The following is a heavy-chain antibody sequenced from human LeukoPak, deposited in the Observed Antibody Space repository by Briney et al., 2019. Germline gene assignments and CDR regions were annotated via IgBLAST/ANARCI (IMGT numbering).Heavy chain of an antibody. J-gene: IGHJ4*02. CDR2: ISAYNGNT. V-gene: IGHV1-18*01. Sequence: ASVKVSCKASGYTFTSYGISWVRQAPGQGLEWMGWISAYNGNTNYAQKVQGRVTMTTDTSTSTAYMELRSLRSDDTAVYYCAKVKDSSGYPIFDYWGQGTLVTVSS. D-gene: IGHD3-22*01. CDR1: GYTFTSYG. CDR3: AKVKDSSGYPIFDY.